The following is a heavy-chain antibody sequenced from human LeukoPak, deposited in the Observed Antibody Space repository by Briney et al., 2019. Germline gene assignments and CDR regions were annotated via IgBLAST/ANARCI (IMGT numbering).Heavy chain of an antibody. CDR3: ARGLKVGATARY. CDR2: MNPNSGNT. V-gene: IGHV1-8*02. J-gene: IGHJ4*02. D-gene: IGHD1-26*01. Sequence: ASVKVSCKASGYTFTGYYIHWVRQATGQGLEWMGWMNPNSGNTGYAQKFQGRVTMTRNTSISTAYMELSSLRSEDTAVYYCARGLKVGATARYWGQGTLVTVSS. CDR1: GYTFTGYY.